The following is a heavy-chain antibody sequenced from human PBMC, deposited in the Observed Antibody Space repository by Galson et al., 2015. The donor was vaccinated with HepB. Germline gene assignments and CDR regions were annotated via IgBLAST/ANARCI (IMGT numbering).Heavy chain of an antibody. D-gene: IGHD1-26*01. CDR1: GFIFRNSW. CDR2: IKQDGSEK. V-gene: IGHV3-7*01. J-gene: IGHJ4*02. CDR3: ARVYSGNYGS. Sequence: SLRLSCAASGFIFRNSWMSWVRQAPGKGLEWVASIKQDGSEKSYVDSVKGRFIISRDNAKNSLYLQMNSLRVEDTAVYYCARVYSGNYGSWGQGTLVTVSS.